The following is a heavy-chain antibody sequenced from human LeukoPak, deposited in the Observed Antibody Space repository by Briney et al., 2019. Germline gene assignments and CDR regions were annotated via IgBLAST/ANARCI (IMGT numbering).Heavy chain of an antibody. V-gene: IGHV4-59*01. CDR2: IYYSGST. Sequence: SETLSLTCTVSGGSISSYYWSWIRQPPGKGLEWIGYIYYSGSTNYNPSLKSRVTISVDTSKNQFSLKLSSVTAADTAVYSCARSEEQWLGFDYWGQGTLVTVSS. J-gene: IGHJ4*02. CDR3: ARSEEQWLGFDY. D-gene: IGHD6-19*01. CDR1: GGSISSYY.